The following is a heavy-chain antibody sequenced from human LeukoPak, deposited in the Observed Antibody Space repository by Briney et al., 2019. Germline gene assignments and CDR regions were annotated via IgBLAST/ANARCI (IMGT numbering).Heavy chain of an antibody. CDR1: GGSISGYH. CDR2: IYYSGST. CDR3: ARGRGLEDY. D-gene: IGHD3-16*01. V-gene: IGHV4-59*01. Sequence: SETLSLTCTVSGGSISGYHWTWIRQPPGKGLECIGYIYYSGSTNYNPSLKSRVTISVDTSKNQFSLKLTSVTAADTAVYYCARGRGLEDYWGQGTLVTVSP. J-gene: IGHJ4*02.